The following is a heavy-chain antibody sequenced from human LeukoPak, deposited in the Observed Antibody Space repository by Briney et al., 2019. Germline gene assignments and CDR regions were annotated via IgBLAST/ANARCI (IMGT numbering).Heavy chain of an antibody. CDR3: AKDPRYSSGWFYFDN. V-gene: IGHV3-23*01. Sequence: PGGSLRLSCVASGFTVSSSEMSWIRQAPGKGLEWVSAFSGSGGSTHYADSVKGRFTISRDNSKNTLYLQMNSLRAEDTAVYYCAKDPRYSSGWFYFDNWGQGTLVTVSS. CDR1: GFTVSSSE. J-gene: IGHJ4*02. D-gene: IGHD6-19*01. CDR2: FSGSGGST.